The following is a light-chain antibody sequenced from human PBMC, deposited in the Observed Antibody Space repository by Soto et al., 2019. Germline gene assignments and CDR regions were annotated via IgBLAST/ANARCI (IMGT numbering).Light chain of an antibody. CDR1: QSVSSSY. V-gene: IGKV3-20*01. CDR2: GAS. CDR3: QHYGSSAL. Sequence: EIVLTQSPGTLSLSPGERATLSCRASQSVSSSYLAWYQQKPGQAPRLLIYGASSRATGMPDRFSGSGSGTDFTLTISRLEPEDFAVYYCQHYGSSALFGPGTKVDIK. J-gene: IGKJ3*01.